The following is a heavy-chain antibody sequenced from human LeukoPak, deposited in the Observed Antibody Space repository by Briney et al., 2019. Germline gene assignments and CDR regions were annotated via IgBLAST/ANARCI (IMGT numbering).Heavy chain of an antibody. D-gene: IGHD6-13*01. J-gene: IGHJ4*02. CDR2: INPYSGDT. CDR1: GYTFTGYH. CDR3: ARDQGSLTRSWYTGY. V-gene: IGHV1-2*06. Sequence: ASVKVSCKASGYTFTGYHIHWVRQAPRQGLEWMGRINPYSGDTNFAQKFQGRVTMTRDTSITTAYMDLSSLTLDDTAVYFCARDQGSLTRSWYTGYWGQGTQVTVSS.